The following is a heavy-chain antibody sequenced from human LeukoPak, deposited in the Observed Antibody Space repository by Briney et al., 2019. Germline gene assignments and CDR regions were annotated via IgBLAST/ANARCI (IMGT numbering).Heavy chain of an antibody. CDR1: GGSFSGYY. CDR2: INHSGST. CDR3: ARNSNSYMDV. D-gene: IGHD4-11*01. J-gene: IGHJ6*03. Sequence: SETLSLTCAVYGGSFSGYYWSWIRQPPGKGLEWIGEINHSGSTNYNPSLKSRVTISVDTSKNQFSLKLSSVTAADTAVYYCARNSNSYMDVWGKGTTVTVSS. V-gene: IGHV4-34*01.